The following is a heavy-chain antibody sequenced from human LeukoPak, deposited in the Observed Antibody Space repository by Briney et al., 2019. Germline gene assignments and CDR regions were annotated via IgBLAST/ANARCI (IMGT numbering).Heavy chain of an antibody. Sequence: ASVKVSCKASGYTFTGYYMHWVRQAPGQGLGWMGWINPNSGGTNDAQKFQGRVTMTRDTSISTAYMELSRLRSDDTAVYYCARALTQSSIAATLDYWGQGTLVTVSS. J-gene: IGHJ4*02. D-gene: IGHD6-6*01. CDR3: ARALTQSSIAATLDY. CDR1: GYTFTGYY. CDR2: INPNSGGT. V-gene: IGHV1-2*02.